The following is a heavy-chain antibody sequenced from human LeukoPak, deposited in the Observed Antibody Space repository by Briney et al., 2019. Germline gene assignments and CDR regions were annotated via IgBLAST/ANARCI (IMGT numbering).Heavy chain of an antibody. J-gene: IGHJ5*02. V-gene: IGHV3-23*01. Sequence: GGSLRLSCAASGFTFSSYAMSWVRQASGKGLEWVSHVSGSGGSTYYADSVKGRFTISRDNSNNALYLQMNSLRGVDTAVYYCAKRTDVLTGYYNAWGLGTLVTVSS. CDR2: VSGSGGST. D-gene: IGHD3-9*01. CDR3: AKRTDVLTGYYNA. CDR1: GFTFSSYA.